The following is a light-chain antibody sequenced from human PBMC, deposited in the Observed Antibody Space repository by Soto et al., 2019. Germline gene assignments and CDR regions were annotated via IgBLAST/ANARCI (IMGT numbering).Light chain of an antibody. CDR3: MQATHWPYT. CDR2: KVS. CDR1: QSLVYTDGNTH. J-gene: IGKJ2*01. V-gene: IGKV2-30*01. Sequence: DVVLTQSPLSLPVTLGQPASISCRSGQSLVYTDGNTHLTWFQQRPGQSLRRLIYKVSNRDSGVPDRFSGSGSGTDFTLKISRVEADDVAVYYYMQATHWPYTFGQGTKLEIK.